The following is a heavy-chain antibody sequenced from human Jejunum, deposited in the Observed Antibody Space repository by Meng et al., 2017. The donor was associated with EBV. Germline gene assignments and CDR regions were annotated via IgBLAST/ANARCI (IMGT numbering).Heavy chain of an antibody. D-gene: IGHD6-13*01. CDR2: IYYTGIT. J-gene: IGHJ5*02. Sequence: QVELREPGPGLVRPSETLSLTCTVSGGPISSHYWNWIRQPPGKGLEWIGYIYYTGITNYNPSLKSRVNLSVDTSKNQVSLKLSSVTAADTAVYYCARRRDFSTTWALDPWGQGTLVTVSS. V-gene: IGHV4-59*11. CDR3: ARRRDFSTTWALDP. CDR1: GGPISSHY.